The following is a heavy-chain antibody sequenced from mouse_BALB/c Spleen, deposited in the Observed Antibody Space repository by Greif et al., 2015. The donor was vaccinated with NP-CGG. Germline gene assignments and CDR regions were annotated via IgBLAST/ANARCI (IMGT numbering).Heavy chain of an antibody. Sequence: VQLQQSGAELVKPGASVKLSCTASGFNIKDTYMHWVKQRPEQGLEWIGRIDPANGNTKYDPKFQGKATITADASSNTAYLQLSSLTSEDTAVYYCALDGGLAYWGQGTLVTVSA. CDR1: GFNIKDTY. CDR2: IDPANGNT. V-gene: IGHV14-3*02. J-gene: IGHJ3*01. CDR3: ALDGGLAY.